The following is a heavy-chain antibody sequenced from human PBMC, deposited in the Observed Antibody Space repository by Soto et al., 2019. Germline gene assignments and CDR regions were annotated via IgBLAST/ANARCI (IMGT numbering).Heavy chain of an antibody. CDR3: ARDRGSSPQPYYYYYGMDV. CDR1: GGTFSSYA. D-gene: IGHD6-6*01. CDR2: IIPIFGTA. V-gene: IGHV1-69*13. Sequence: SVKVSCKASGGTFSSYAISWVRQAPGQGLEWMGGIIPIFGTANYAQKFQGRVTITADESTSTAYMELSSLRSEDTAVYYCARDRGSSPQPYYYYYGMDVWGQGTTVTAP. J-gene: IGHJ6*02.